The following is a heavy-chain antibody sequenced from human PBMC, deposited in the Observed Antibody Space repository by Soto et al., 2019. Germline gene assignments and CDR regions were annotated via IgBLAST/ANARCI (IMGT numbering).Heavy chain of an antibody. CDR3: AKPAHCGPTSCYRVWFDP. D-gene: IGHD2-2*01. J-gene: IGHJ5*02. CDR1: GFPFDNFA. Sequence: EVQLLESGGGLVQPGGSLRLSCATSGFPFDNFAMSWVRQAPRKGLEWVAAITSNVRTTFYTDSVKGRFTISRDDSKNTLYLQMNSLRAEDTAFYYSAKPAHCGPTSCYRVWFDPWGPGTLVTVSS. V-gene: IGHV3-23*01. CDR2: ITSNVRTT.